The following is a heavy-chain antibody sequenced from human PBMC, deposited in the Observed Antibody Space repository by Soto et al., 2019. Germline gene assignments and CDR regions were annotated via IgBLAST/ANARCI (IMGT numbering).Heavy chain of an antibody. J-gene: IGHJ3*01. CDR1: AGSISTINYY. D-gene: IGHD3-10*01. CDR2: ISYSGST. Sequence: QVQLQESGPGLVRPSQTLSLTCTVSAGSISTINYYWSWIRQHPEKGLEWIGYISYSGSTFYHSSLKSRVTTSLDTSKKQFSLTLTSVTAADTAVYYCARSAQWDGFAPWGQGTLVPVSS. V-gene: IGHV4-31*03. CDR3: ARSAQWDGFAP.